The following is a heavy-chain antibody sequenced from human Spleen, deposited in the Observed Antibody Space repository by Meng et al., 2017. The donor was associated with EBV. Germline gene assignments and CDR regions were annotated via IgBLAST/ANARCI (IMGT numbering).Heavy chain of an antibody. CDR2: IYHTGST. Sequence: QVHLQESGPGLVKPSGTLSLTCGVSGGSIRRSNWWSCLRQPPGKGLEWIGEIYHTGSTNYNPSLKSRVTTSVDKSKKFFSLRLCSVTAADTAVYYCARAGYHRPASEYWGQGTLVTVSS. V-gene: IGHV4-4*02. J-gene: IGHJ4*02. CDR3: ARAGYHRPASEY. D-gene: IGHD2-15*01. CDR1: GGSIRRSNW.